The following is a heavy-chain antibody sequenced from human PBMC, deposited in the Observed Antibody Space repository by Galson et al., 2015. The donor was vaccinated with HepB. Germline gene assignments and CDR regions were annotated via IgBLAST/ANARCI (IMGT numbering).Heavy chain of an antibody. CDR1: GFIFGEYA. CDR3: TRAFGELVLDAFDI. Sequence: SLRLSCAASGFIFGEYAMSWFRQAPGKGLEWVGFIRRKGYGGTTEYAASVKGRFTISRDDSKSIAYLQMNSLKTEDTAVYYCTRAFGELVLDAFDIWGQGTMVTVSS. CDR2: IRRKGYGGTT. V-gene: IGHV3-49*03. D-gene: IGHD3-10*01. J-gene: IGHJ3*02.